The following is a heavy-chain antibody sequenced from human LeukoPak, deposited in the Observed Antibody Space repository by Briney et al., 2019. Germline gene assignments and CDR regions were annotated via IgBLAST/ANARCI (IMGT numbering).Heavy chain of an antibody. D-gene: IGHD2-2*03. Sequence: SETLSLTCTVSGGSISSYYWSWIRQPPGKGLEWIGYIYYSGSTNCNPSLKSRVTISVDTSKNQFSLKLSSVTAADTAVYYCASVPTMDGPPRNWFDPWGQGTLVTVSS. V-gene: IGHV4-59*01. CDR3: ASVPTMDGPPRNWFDP. J-gene: IGHJ5*02. CDR2: IYYSGST. CDR1: GGSISSYY.